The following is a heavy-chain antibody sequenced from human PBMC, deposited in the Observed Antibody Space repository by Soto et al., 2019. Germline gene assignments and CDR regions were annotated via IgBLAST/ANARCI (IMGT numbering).Heavy chain of an antibody. CDR3: ARDGVVVAATPPYYYYGMDV. D-gene: IGHD2-15*01. J-gene: IGHJ6*02. Sequence: QVQLQESGPGLVKPSQTLSLTCTVSGGSISSGDYYWSWIRQPPGKGLEWIGYIYYSGSTYYNPSLKSRVTISVDTSKNQFSLKLSSVTAADTAVYYCARDGVVVAATPPYYYYGMDVWGQGTTVTVSS. CDR2: IYYSGST. V-gene: IGHV4-30-4*01. CDR1: GGSISSGDYY.